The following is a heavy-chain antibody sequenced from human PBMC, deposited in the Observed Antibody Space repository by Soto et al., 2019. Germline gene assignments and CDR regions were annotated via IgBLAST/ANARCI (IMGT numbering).Heavy chain of an antibody. V-gene: IGHV1-69*13. CDR2: IIPIFGTA. Sequence: GASVKVSCKASGGTFSSYAISWVRQAPGQGLEWMGGIIPIFGTANYAQKFQGRATITADESTSTAYMELSSLRSEDTAVYYCASHDYSKYYYYGMDVWGQGTTVTVSS. J-gene: IGHJ6*02. CDR3: ASHDYSKYYYYGMDV. CDR1: GGTFSSYA. D-gene: IGHD4-4*01.